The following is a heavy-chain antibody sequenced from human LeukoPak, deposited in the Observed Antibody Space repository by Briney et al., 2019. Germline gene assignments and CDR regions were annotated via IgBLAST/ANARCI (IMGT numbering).Heavy chain of an antibody. CDR1: GFTFSNYA. V-gene: IGHV3-21*01. D-gene: IGHD2-15*01. J-gene: IGHJ4*02. CDR2: ISRSSNYI. Sequence: PGGSLRLSCAASGFTFSNYAVTWVRQAPGKGLEWVSSISRSSNYIYYADSVKGRFTISRDNAKNSLYLQMNSLRAEDTAVYYCARDYCSGGSCYYFDYWGQGTLVTVSS. CDR3: ARDYCSGGSCYYFDY.